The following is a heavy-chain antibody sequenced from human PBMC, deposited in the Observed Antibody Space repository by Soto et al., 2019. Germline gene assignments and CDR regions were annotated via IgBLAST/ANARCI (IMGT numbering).Heavy chain of an antibody. CDR2: ISGSGGST. J-gene: IGHJ4*02. Sequence: QPGGSLRLSCAASGFTFSSYAMSWVRQAPGKGLEWVSAISGSGGSTYYADSVKGRFTISRDNSKNTLYLQMNSLRAEDTAVYYCAKVGTYYDFWSGYFDYWGQGTLVTVSS. V-gene: IGHV3-23*01. D-gene: IGHD3-3*01. CDR1: GFTFSSYA. CDR3: AKVGTYYDFWSGYFDY.